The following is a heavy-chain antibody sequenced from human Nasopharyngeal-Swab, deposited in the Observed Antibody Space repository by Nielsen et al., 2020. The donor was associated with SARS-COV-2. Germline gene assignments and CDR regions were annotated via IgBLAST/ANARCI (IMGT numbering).Heavy chain of an antibody. Sequence: GGSLRLSCEASGFSFSVYWMNWVRQAPGKGLEWVANTKFDGREKYYADSVKGRFTISRDNDRNSLYLQMNSLRAEDTAVYFCARLFGVRYSDNWGQGTLVTVSS. CDR3: ARLFGVRYSDN. J-gene: IGHJ4*02. CDR1: GFSFSVYW. V-gene: IGHV3-7*01. CDR2: TKFDGREK. D-gene: IGHD2-8*01.